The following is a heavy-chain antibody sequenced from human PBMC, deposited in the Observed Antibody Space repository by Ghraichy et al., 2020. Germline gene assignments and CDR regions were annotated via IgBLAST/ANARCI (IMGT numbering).Heavy chain of an antibody. J-gene: IGHJ3*02. CDR2: LKSDGSSP. CDR1: GFTLSNYW. Sequence: LSLTCAASGFTLSNYWMHWVRRAPGKGLVWVSRLKSDGSSPGYADSVRGRFTISRDNAKNTVYLEMNSLRADDTAVYYCARAGGGCSGGSCYPNAFDIWGPGTVVTVSS. CDR3: ARAGGGCSGGSCYPNAFDI. D-gene: IGHD2-15*01. V-gene: IGHV3-74*01.